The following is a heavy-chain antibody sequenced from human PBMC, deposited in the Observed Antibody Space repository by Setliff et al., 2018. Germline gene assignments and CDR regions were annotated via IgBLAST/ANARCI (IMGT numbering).Heavy chain of an antibody. J-gene: IGHJ6*02. V-gene: IGHV1-69*10. CDR2: IIPILGIA. CDR3: ARGWRSSSWYAYYYYGMDV. CDR1: GGTFSSYA. D-gene: IGHD6-13*01. Sequence: SVKVSCKASGGTFSSYAISWVRQAPGQGLEWMGGIIPILGIANYAQKFQGRVTITADESTSTAYMELSSLRSEDTAVYYCARGWRSSSWYAYYYYGMDVWGQGTTVTVSS.